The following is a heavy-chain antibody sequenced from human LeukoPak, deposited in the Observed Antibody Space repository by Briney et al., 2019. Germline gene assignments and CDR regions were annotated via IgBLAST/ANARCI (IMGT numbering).Heavy chain of an antibody. J-gene: IGHJ4*02. D-gene: IGHD6-19*01. CDR2: IKTDGSET. CDR1: GFNFRDHW. V-gene: IGHV3-7*03. Sequence: GSLRLSCAVSGFNFRDHWMDWVRQAPGKGLEWVGHIKTDGSETYYVDSLKGRFSISRDNTNNALYLQMNSLRVEDTAVYYCAKNNGWFHLAQWGQGTPVTVSS. CDR3: AKNNGWFHLAQ.